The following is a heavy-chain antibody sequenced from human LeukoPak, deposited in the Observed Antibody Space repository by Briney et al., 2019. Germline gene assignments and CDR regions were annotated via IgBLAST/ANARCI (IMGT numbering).Heavy chain of an antibody. CDR2: ISSSGSTI. CDR3: ARAPKVVPAAIMLVD. Sequence: PGGSLRLSCAASGFTFSSYEMNWVRQAPGKGLEWVSYISSSGSTIYYADSVKGRFTISRDNAKNSLYLQMNSLRAEDTAVYYCARAPKVVPAAIMLVDWGQGTLVTVSS. V-gene: IGHV3-48*03. J-gene: IGHJ4*02. D-gene: IGHD2-2*01. CDR1: GFTFSSYE.